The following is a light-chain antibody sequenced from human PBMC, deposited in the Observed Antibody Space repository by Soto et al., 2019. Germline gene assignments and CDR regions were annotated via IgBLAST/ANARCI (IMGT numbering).Light chain of an antibody. CDR1: SSDVGGYNY. CDR2: DVS. J-gene: IGLJ1*01. Sequence: QSALTQPASVSGSPGQSITISCPGTSSDVGGYNYVSWYQQHPGKAPKLMIYDVSNRPSGVSNRFSGSKSGNTASLTISGLQAEDEADYYCSSYTSSSTGVFGTGTKVTV. CDR3: SSYTSSSTGV. V-gene: IGLV2-14*01.